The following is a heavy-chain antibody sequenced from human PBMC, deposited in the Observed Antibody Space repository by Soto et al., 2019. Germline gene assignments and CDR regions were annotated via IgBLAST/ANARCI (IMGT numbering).Heavy chain of an antibody. V-gene: IGHV4-59*01. CDR2: IYYSGST. CDR3: ARDYGDYYFDY. Sequence: PSETLSLTCTVSGGSISSYYWSWIRQPPGKGLEWIGYIYYSGSTNYNPSLKSRVTISLDTSKNQFSLKLSSLTAADTAVYYCARDYGDYYFDYWGQGTLVTVSS. CDR1: GGSISSYY. J-gene: IGHJ4*02. D-gene: IGHD4-17*01.